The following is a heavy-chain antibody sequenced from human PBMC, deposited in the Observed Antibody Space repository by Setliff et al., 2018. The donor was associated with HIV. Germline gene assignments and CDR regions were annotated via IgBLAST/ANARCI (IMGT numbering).Heavy chain of an antibody. V-gene: IGHV1-69*04. CDR1: GGSFTSYI. D-gene: IGHD3-22*01. J-gene: IGHJ5*02. Sequence: GASVKVSCKASGGSFTSYIFSWVRQAPGQGLEWMGRIIPIVTIAHYAEQFVGRVTITADKSTSTTDMEVSSLRSEDTAVYYCARERPGDHYESTGYQLADWFDPWGQGTLVTVSS. CDR3: ARERPGDHYESTGYQLADWFDP. CDR2: IIPIVTIA.